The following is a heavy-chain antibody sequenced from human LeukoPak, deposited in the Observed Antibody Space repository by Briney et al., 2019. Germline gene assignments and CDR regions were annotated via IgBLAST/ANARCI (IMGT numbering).Heavy chain of an antibody. CDR2: IYYSGST. J-gene: IGHJ4*02. CDR3: ARGRRITGTTPHLPPIDY. D-gene: IGHD1-7*01. CDR1: GGSISSYY. Sequence: SETLSLTCTVSGGSISSYYWSWIRQPPGKGLEWIGYIYYSGSTNYNPSLKSRVTISVDTSKNQFPLKLSSVTAADTAVYYCARGRRITGTTPHLPPIDYWGQGTLVTVSS. V-gene: IGHV4-59*01.